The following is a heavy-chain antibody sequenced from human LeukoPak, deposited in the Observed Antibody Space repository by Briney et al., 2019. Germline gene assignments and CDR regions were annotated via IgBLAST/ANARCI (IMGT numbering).Heavy chain of an antibody. Sequence: GGSLRLSCAASGFTFSSYSMTWVRQAPGKGLEWISYISSSGSTIYYGDSVKGRFTISRDNAKNSLYLQMNRLRAEDTAVYYCARDILTGSQSRFQHWGQGTLVTVSS. CDR3: ARDILTGSQSRFQH. CDR2: ISSSGSTI. J-gene: IGHJ1*01. CDR1: GFTFSSYS. V-gene: IGHV3-48*04. D-gene: IGHD3-9*01.